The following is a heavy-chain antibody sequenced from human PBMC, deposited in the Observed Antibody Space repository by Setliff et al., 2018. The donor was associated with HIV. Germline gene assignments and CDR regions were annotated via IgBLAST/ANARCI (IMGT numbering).Heavy chain of an antibody. V-gene: IGHV3-43D*04. Sequence: GGSLSLSCAASGFIFESYAMHCVRKVPGKGLEWVVLISWDGATTNYADSGKGRFTISRDSAKNSLYLQTSSLRAEDTAVYYCAREVYRYDDGSESMDVWGKGTTVTVSS. J-gene: IGHJ6*03. D-gene: IGHD5-18*01. CDR1: GFIFESYA. CDR2: ISWDGATT. CDR3: AREVYRYDDGSESMDV.